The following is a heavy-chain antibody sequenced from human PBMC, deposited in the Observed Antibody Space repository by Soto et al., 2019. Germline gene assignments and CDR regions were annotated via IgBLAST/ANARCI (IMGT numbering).Heavy chain of an antibody. Sequence: LGESLKISCQGSGYSFTSYWISWVRQMPGKGLEWMGRIDPSDSYTNYSPSFQGHVTISADKSISTAYLQWSSLKASDTAMYYCGRTGITIFGVVITEDYWGQGTLVTVSS. CDR1: GYSFTSYW. J-gene: IGHJ4*02. V-gene: IGHV5-10-1*01. CDR2: IDPSDSYT. D-gene: IGHD3-3*01. CDR3: GRTGITIFGVVITEDY.